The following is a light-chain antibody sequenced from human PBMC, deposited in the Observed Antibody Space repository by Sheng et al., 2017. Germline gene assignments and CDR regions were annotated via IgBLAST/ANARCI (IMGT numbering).Light chain of an antibody. CDR2: DDS. Sequence: SYVLTQPPSVSVAPGQTASITCGGKQDWNKESALVPAEARPGPYMVVYDDSDRPSGIPERFSGSNSGNTATLTISRVEAGDEADYYCQVYDSSSDHVVFCGGTKLTVL. CDR3: QVYDSSSDHVV. J-gene: IGLJ2*01. CDR1: DWNKE. V-gene: IGLV3-21*02.